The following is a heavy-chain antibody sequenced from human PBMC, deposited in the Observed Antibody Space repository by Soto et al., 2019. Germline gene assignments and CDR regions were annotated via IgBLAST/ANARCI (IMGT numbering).Heavy chain of an antibody. V-gene: IGHV3-23*01. CDR1: GFTFSSYA. J-gene: IGHJ3*02. D-gene: IGHD3-22*01. Sequence: EVQLLESGGGLVQPGGSLRLSCAASGFTFSSYAMSWVRQAPGKGLEWVSAISGSGGSTYYADSGKGRFTISRHNSKNTLYLQMNSLRAEDTAVYYCAKDLSPMIVVVIERHAQWDIWGQGTMVTVSS. CDR3: AKDLSPMIVVVIERHAQWDI. CDR2: ISGSGGST.